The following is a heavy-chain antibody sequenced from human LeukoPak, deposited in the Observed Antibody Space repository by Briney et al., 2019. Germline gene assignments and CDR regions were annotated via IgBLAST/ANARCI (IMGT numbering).Heavy chain of an antibody. CDR2: INPSGGST. CDR3: ASVGIYDILTALVY. J-gene: IGHJ4*02. D-gene: IGHD3-9*01. V-gene: IGHV1-46*01. Sequence: ASVTVSFKASGYTFTSYYMHWVRQAPGQGLEWMGIINPSGGSTSYAQKFQGRVTMTRDTSTSTVYMELNSLRSEDTAVYYCASVGIYDILTALVYWGQGTLVSVSS. CDR1: GYTFTSYY.